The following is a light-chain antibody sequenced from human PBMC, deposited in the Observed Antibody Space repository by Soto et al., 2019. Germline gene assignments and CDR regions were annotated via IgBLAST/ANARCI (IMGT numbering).Light chain of an antibody. V-gene: IGKV1-5*03. Sequence: DIQMTQSPSTLSASVGDRVTITCRASQSISSWLAWYQQKPGKAPKLLISKASSLESGVPSRFSGSGSGTEFTLTISSLKPDDFATYYCQNQRTFGQGTKVEIK. CDR1: QSISSW. CDR2: KAS. CDR3: QNQRT. J-gene: IGKJ1*01.